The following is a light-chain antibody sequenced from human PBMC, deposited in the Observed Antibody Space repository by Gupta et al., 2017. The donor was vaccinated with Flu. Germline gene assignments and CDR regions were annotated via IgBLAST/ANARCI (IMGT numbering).Light chain of an antibody. J-gene: IGKJ5*01. V-gene: IGKV1-33*01. CDR1: QDISNY. CDR2: DAS. CDR3: QQYDNLRIT. Sequence: PSSLSASVGDRVTITCQASQDISNYLNWYQQKPGKAPKLLIYDASNLETGVPSRFSGSGSGTDFTFTISSLQPEDIATYYCQQYDNLRITFGQGTRLEIK.